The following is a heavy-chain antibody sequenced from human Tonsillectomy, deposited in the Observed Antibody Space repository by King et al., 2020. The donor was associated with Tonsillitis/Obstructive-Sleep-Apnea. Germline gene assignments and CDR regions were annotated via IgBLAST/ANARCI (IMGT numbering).Heavy chain of an antibody. CDR1: GFTFSDYY. J-gene: IGHJ5*02. CDR2: IDSSSSYT. Sequence: VQLVESGGGLVKPGGSLRLSCAASGFTFSDYYMSWIRQAPGEGLEWLSIIDSSSSYTNYADSVKGRFTISRDNVKNSLYLQMNSLRAEDTAVYYCARAVAAPDNWFDPRGQGTLVTVSS. CDR3: ARAVAAPDNWFDP. V-gene: IGHV3-11*05. D-gene: IGHD6-13*01.